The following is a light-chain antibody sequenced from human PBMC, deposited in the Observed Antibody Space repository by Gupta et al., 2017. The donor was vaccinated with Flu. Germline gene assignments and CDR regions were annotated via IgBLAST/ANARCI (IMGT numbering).Light chain of an antibody. CDR1: NIGSKN. CDR2: RDS. Sequence: SYELTQPLSVSVALGQTARITCGENNIGSKNVHWYQQKPGQAPVLVIYRDSNRPSGIPERFSGSNSGNTATLTISRAQAGDEADYYCQVWDSSTGVFGTGTKVTVL. V-gene: IGLV3-9*01. CDR3: QVWDSSTGV. J-gene: IGLJ1*01.